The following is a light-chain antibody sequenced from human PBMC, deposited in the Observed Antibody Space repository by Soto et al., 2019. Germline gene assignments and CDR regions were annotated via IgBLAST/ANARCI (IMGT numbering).Light chain of an antibody. J-gene: IGKJ2*01. CDR3: LEYNXRPSYT. CDR2: GAS. Sequence: ETVMTQSPATLSVSPRERVTLSWSASQSISSILGCYEQRPGQGRRLLIYGASRRVTDIRARFSGSGSTMEFTLTTSSLQSEDFAVSACLEYNXRPSYTFGQGTQL. V-gene: IGKV3-15*01. CDR1: QSISSI.